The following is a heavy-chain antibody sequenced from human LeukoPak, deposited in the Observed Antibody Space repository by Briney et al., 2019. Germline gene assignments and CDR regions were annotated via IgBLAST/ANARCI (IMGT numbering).Heavy chain of an antibody. J-gene: IGHJ4*02. CDR1: GYTFTSYG. CDR3: ARDSRIQLWGGRGYYFDY. Sequence: ASVKVSCKASGYTFTSYGISWGRQAPGQGLEWMVWISAYNGNTNYAQKLQGRVTMTTDTSTSTAYMELRSLRSDDTAVYYRARDSRIQLWGGRGYYFDYWGQGTLVTVSS. V-gene: IGHV1-18*01. CDR2: ISAYNGNT. D-gene: IGHD5-18*01.